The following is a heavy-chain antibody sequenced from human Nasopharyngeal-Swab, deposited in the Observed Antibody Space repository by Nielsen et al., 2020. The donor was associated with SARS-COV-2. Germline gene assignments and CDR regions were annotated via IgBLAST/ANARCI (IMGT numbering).Heavy chain of an antibody. Sequence: GGSLRLSCAASGFTFSSYGMHWVRQAPGKGLEWVAVIWYDGSNKYYADSVKGRFTISRDNSKNTLYLQMNSPRAEDTAVYYCARDPPATWYGMDVWGQGTTVTVSS. V-gene: IGHV3-33*01. J-gene: IGHJ6*02. CDR1: GFTFSSYG. CDR3: ARDPPATWYGMDV. CDR2: IWYDGSNK.